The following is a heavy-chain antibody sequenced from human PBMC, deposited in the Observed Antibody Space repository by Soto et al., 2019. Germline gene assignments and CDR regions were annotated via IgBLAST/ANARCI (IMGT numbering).Heavy chain of an antibody. CDR3: ASLIWFGELKHDAFDI. J-gene: IGHJ3*02. D-gene: IGHD3-10*01. V-gene: IGHV3-7*01. CDR1: GFTFSSYW. CDR2: IKQDGSEK. Sequence: EVQLVESGGGLVQPGGSLRLSCAASGFTFSSYWMSWVRQAPGKGLEWVANIKQDGSEKYYVDSVKGRFTISRDNAKNSLYLQMNSLRAEDTAVYYCASLIWFGELKHDAFDIWGQGTMVTVSS.